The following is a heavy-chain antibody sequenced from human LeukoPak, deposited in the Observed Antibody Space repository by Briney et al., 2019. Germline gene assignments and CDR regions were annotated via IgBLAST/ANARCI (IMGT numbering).Heavy chain of an antibody. Sequence: GGSLRLSCAASGFSLRNYWMHWVRQVPGKRLVWVSRIGGDGSVTNYADSVKGRFTISRDNAKNTLFLQINGLRAADTAVYYCARYSSSSGGASYYLDYSGHGTLVTVSS. CDR2: IGGDGSVT. J-gene: IGHJ4*01. CDR3: ARYSSSSGGASYYLDY. D-gene: IGHD6-6*01. V-gene: IGHV3-74*01. CDR1: GFSLRNYW.